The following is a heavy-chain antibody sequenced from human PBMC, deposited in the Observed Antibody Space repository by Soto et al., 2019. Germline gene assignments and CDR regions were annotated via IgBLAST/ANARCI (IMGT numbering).Heavy chain of an antibody. CDR1: GFTADDYA. V-gene: IGHV3-9*02. CDR3: AKDMKWGGMTTIHYFDS. J-gene: IGHJ4*02. CDR2: ISSNSDTI. D-gene: IGHD4-17*01. Sequence: EVQLVESGGGLVQPGRSLRLSCVASGFTADDYALHWVRQAPEKGLEWVSGISSNSDTIHYADSVKGRFTISRDNAKKSLFLQMNSLRPEDTAVYYCAKDMKWGGMTTIHYFDSWGQGTLVTVSS.